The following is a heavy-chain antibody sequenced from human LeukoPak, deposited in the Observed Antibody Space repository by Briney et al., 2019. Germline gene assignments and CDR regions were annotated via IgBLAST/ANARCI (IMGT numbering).Heavy chain of an antibody. V-gene: IGHV3-7*01. CDR1: GFTFSRYW. D-gene: IGHD4-17*01. CDR3: ARDLRAGGTWSYGVYFDL. J-gene: IGHJ2*01. Sequence: PGGSLRPSCAASGFTFSRYWMSWVRQAPGKGLEWVANIKEDGSEKHYVDSVKGRFTISRDNAKNSVYLLLNSLTPEDTAVYYCARDLRAGGTWSYGVYFDLWGRGTLVTVSS. CDR2: IKEDGSEK.